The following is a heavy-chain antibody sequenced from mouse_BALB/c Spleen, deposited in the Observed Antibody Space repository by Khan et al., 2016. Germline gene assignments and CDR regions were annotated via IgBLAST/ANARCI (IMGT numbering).Heavy chain of an antibody. D-gene: IGHD2-4*01. CDR1: GSTFTSYW. CDR2: TYPGNSNS. J-gene: IGHJ3*01. CDR3: AGERNEYEVGN. Sequence: VQLQQSGTVVARPGASVKMSCTPSGSTFTSYWLPRVKQRPGQGLDWIGFTYPGNSNSSYNQKFKGKAKLTAVTSTITASLELGSLTNEDSAFYSYAGERNEYEVGNRGQETRVTVFA. V-gene: IGHV1-5*01.